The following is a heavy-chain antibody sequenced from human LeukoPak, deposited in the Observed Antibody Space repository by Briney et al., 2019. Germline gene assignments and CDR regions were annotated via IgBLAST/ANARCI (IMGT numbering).Heavy chain of an antibody. J-gene: IGHJ3*01. CDR2: INSDGSEG. V-gene: IGHV3-7*03. Sequence: TGGSLRLSCAVSGFTFRGYWMSWSRQAPGKGLEWVASINSDGSEGYYADVVKGRFTISRDNAKNSLYLQINSLRAEDTAVYYCARSSYSSSSSVWGQGTMVTVSS. CDR3: ARSSYSSSSSV. D-gene: IGHD6-6*01. CDR1: GFTFRGYW.